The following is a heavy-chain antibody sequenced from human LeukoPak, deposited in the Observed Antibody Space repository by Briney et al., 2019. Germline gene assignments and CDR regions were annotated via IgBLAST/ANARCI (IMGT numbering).Heavy chain of an antibody. CDR1: GFTVSSNY. CDR3: ARDGEFVVVPAAIGGLYYYYYYGMDV. J-gene: IGHJ6*02. V-gene: IGHV3-7*01. CDR2: IKQDGSEK. D-gene: IGHD2-2*01. Sequence: GGSLRLSCAASGFTVSSNYMSWVRQAPGKGLEWVANIKQDGSEKYYVDSVKGRFTISRDNAKNSLYLQMNSLRAEDTAVYYCARDGEFVVVPAAIGGLYYYYYYGMDVWGQGTTVTVSS.